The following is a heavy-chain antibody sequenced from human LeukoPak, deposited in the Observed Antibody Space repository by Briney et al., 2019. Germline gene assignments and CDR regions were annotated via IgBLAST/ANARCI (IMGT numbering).Heavy chain of an antibody. CDR2: IWHDASAD. J-gene: IGHJ4*02. D-gene: IGHD6-19*01. V-gene: IGHV3-33*06. CDR1: GYSLTGYY. Sequence: SCKASGYSLTGYYLHWVRQAPGKGLEWVAVIWHDASADFYGDSVKGRFSISRDDSRNTVYLQMDSLRADDTALYYCAKDHAGGWSGYFDYWGQGTLVTVSS. CDR3: AKDHAGGWSGYFDY.